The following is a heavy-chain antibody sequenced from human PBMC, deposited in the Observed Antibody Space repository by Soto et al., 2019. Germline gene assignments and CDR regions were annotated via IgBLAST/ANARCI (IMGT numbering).Heavy chain of an antibody. D-gene: IGHD3-9*01. CDR1: GYTFTSYA. CDR2: INAGNGNT. V-gene: IGHV1-3*01. J-gene: IGHJ3*02. CDR3: ARKDRDILDAFDI. Sequence: QVQLVQSGAEVKKPGASVKVSCKASGYTFTSYAMDWVSQAPGQRLEWMGWINAGNGNTKYSQKFQGRVTITRDTSASTAYMELSSLRSEDTAVYYCARKDRDILDAFDIWGQGTMVTVSS.